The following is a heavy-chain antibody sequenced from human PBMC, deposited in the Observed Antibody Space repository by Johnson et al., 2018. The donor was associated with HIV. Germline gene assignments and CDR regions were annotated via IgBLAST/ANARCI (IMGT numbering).Heavy chain of an antibody. J-gene: IGHJ3*02. V-gene: IGHV3-49*04. CDR1: GFSFGDYA. CDR3: TRDGLYDTSGPFAFDI. D-gene: IGHD3-22*01. CDR2: IRTKAFGGTT. Sequence: VQLVESGGGLVQPGRSLRLSCTASGFSFGDYAVTWVRQAPGKGLEWVGFIRTKAFGGTTDYAASVRGRFTLSRDDSNSITYLQMISLKTEDTGVYYCTRDGLYDTSGPFAFDIWGQGTMVTVSS.